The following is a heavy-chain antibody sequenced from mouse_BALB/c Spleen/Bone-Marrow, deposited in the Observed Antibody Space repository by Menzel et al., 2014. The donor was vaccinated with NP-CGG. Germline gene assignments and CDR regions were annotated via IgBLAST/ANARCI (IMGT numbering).Heavy chain of an antibody. Sequence: QVHLQQSGPGLVAPSQSLSITCTVSGFSLTSYGLHWVRQPPGKGLEWLGVIWAGGITNYNSPPISRLSISKDNSKSQVFLKMSRLQTDDTAMYYCARSPQRTSMIGYWGQGPTLTVSS. V-gene: IGHV2-9*02. CDR2: IWAGGIT. CDR1: GFSLTSYG. CDR3: ARSPQRTSMIGY. J-gene: IGHJ2*01. D-gene: IGHD1-3*01.